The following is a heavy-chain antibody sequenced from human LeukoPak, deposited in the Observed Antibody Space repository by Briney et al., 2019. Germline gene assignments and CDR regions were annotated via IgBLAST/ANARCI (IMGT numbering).Heavy chain of an antibody. CDR2: IKQDGSEK. V-gene: IGHV3-7*03. CDR3: ARDPGVIHYDY. Sequence: GGSLRLSCAASGFTFNSYWMSWVRQAPGKGLEWVANIKQDGSEKYYVDSVKGRFTISRDNAKNSLYLQMNSLRAEDTAVYYCARDPGVIHYDYWGQGPLVTVSS. CDR1: GFTFNSYW. J-gene: IGHJ4*02. D-gene: IGHD3-16*02.